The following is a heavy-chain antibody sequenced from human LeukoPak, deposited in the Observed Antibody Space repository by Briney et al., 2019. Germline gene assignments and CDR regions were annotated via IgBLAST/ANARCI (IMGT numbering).Heavy chain of an antibody. D-gene: IGHD5-24*01. CDR1: EFSFETYW. J-gene: IGHJ6*03. Sequence: GALRLSCVALEFSFETYWMSWVRQAPGKGPEWVANINEDGSEKHYVGSVWGRFTISRDNADNSLHLQMNSLRPEDMAVYYCARGETMDVWGKGTTVTVSS. CDR3: ARGETMDV. CDR2: INEDGSEK. V-gene: IGHV3-7*01.